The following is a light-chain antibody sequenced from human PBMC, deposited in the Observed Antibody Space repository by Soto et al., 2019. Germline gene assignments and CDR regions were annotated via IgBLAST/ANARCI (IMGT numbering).Light chain of an antibody. J-gene: IGKJ4*01. CDR3: QQYNRSPLT. CDR2: KAS. CDR1: QSIGAS. V-gene: IGKV1-5*03. Sequence: DIPMTQSPSTLYASVGDRVTITYRASQSIGASLAWFQQKPGKAPNLLIYKASSLESGVPSRFSGSGSGTEFTLTISTLQPDDFATYYCQQYNRSPLTFGGGTKVEIK.